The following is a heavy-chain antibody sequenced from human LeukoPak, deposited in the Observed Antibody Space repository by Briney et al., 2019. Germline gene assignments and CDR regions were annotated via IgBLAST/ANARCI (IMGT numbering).Heavy chain of an antibody. CDR1: GFTFNSYA. CDR2: ISVSDGNT. Sequence: GGSLRLSCAASGFTFNSYAMSWVRQAPGEGLEWVSGISVSDGNTHYADSVKGRFTISRDNSKNTLYLQMNSLRAEDTAVYHCAKGWGYCSGGTCYSYYYYGMDVWGQGTTVTVSS. CDR3: AKGWGYCSGGTCYSYYYYGMDV. V-gene: IGHV3-23*01. D-gene: IGHD2-15*01. J-gene: IGHJ6*02.